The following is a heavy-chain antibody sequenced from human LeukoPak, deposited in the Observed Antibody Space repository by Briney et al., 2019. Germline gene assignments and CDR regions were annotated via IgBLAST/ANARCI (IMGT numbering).Heavy chain of an antibody. V-gene: IGHV4-59*01. CDR1: GGSISSYY. D-gene: IGHD2-15*01. J-gene: IGHJ6*02. Sequence: SETLSLTCTVSGGSISSYYWSWIRQPPGKGLEWIGYIYYSGSTNYNPSLKSRVTISVDTSKNQFSPKLSSVTAADTAVYYCARGYSRPGYYYYYGMDVWGQGTTVTVSS. CDR2: IYYSGST. CDR3: ARGYSRPGYYYYYGMDV.